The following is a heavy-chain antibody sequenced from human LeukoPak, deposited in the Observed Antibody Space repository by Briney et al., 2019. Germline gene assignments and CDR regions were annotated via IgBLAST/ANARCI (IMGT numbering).Heavy chain of an antibody. CDR1: GFTFSSYA. J-gene: IGHJ3*02. V-gene: IGHV3-23*01. Sequence: GGSLRLSCAASGFTFSSYAMNSVRQAPGKGLEWVSGIGYTGDSTFYADSVKGRFTVSRDSSKNTLFLHMNSLRAEDTALYYCAKSPTVDAAFDIWGQGTMVTVSS. CDR3: AKSPTVDAAFDI. CDR2: IGYTGDST. D-gene: IGHD4-23*01.